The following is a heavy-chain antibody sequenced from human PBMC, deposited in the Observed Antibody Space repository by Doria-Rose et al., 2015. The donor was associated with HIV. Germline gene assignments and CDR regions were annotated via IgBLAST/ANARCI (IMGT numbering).Heavy chain of an antibody. J-gene: IGHJ4*02. CDR2: IFSDDDR. CDR3: ARIRSSRWYHKYYFDF. V-gene: IGHV2-26*01. CDR1: GVSLSSPGMG. D-gene: IGHD6-13*01. Sequence: QESGPVLVKPTETLTLTCAVSGVSLSSPGMGVSWIRQPPGKALEWLANIFSDDDRSYKTSRKSRLTISRGTSKSQVVLTMTDMDPVDTATYYCARIRSSRWYHKYYFDFWGQGTLVIVSA.